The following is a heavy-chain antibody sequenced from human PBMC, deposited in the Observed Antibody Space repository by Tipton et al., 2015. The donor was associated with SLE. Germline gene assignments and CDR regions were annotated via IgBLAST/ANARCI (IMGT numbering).Heavy chain of an antibody. CDR1: GFTFSSYW. J-gene: IGHJ3*02. Sequence: LSLTCAASGFTFSSYWLSWVRQAPGKGLEWVANINQDGSDKYYMDSVKGRFTISRDNAKNSLFLQLNSLRAAEDSAVYYCARERGGLGHKAGTFDIWGQGTMVTVSS. CDR3: ARERGGLGHKAGTFDI. D-gene: IGHD7-27*01. CDR2: INQDGSDK. V-gene: IGHV3-7*01.